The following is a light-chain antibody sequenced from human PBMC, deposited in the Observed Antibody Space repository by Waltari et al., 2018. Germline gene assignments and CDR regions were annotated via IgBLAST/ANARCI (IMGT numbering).Light chain of an antibody. V-gene: IGKV4-1*01. J-gene: IGKJ4*01. CDR3: QQSYSTPLT. CDR1: QSVLYSANKKNY. CDR2: WAS. Sequence: DIVLTQSPDSLVVSLGERATIHCKSRQSVLYSANKKNYLAWYQQRPGQPPKQLIYWASTRASGVPDRFSGSGSVTDFTLTISNLQAKDVALYYCQQSYSTPLTFGGGTKVEIK.